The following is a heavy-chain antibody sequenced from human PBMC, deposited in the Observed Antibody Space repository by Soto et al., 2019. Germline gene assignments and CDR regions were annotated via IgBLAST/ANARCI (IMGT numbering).Heavy chain of an antibody. D-gene: IGHD3-10*01. V-gene: IGHV1-69*05. CDR2: IIPIFGTA. Sequence: QVQLVQSGAEVKKPGSSVKVSCKASGGTFSSYAISWVRQAPGQGLEWMGGIIPIFGTANYAQKFQGRVTITXXQXTXXAYMELSSLRSEDTAVYYCARGFLHGPYYYYGMDVWGQGTTVTVSS. J-gene: IGHJ6*02. CDR1: GGTFSSYA. CDR3: ARGFLHGPYYYYGMDV.